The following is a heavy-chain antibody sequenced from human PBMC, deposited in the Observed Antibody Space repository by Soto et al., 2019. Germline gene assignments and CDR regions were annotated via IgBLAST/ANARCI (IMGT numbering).Heavy chain of an antibody. D-gene: IGHD4-17*01. CDR1: GFSFSTYA. Sequence: PVGSLRLSCVASGFSFSTYAMSWVRQAPGKGLEWVSAISAGGSDTYYADSVKGRVTISRDNSIKTLFLQMSSLRTEDTAVYYCAHPRGYGVFDAYDIWGQGAMVTVSS. J-gene: IGHJ3*02. CDR3: AHPRGYGVFDAYDI. V-gene: IGHV3-23*01. CDR2: ISAGGSDT.